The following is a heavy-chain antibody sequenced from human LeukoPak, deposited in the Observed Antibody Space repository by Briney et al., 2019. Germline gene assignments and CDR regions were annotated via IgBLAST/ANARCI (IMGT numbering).Heavy chain of an antibody. CDR1: GFPFSSYS. V-gene: IGHV3-21*01. D-gene: IGHD2-21*02. CDR2: ISSSSSYI. CDR3: ARDRDPIVVVTADAFDI. J-gene: IGHJ3*02. Sequence: PGGSLRLSCAASGFPFSSYSMNWVRQAPGKGLEWVSSISSSSSYIYYADSVKGRFTISRDNAKNSLYLQMNSLRAEDTAVYYCARDRDPIVVVTADAFDIWGQGTMVTVSS.